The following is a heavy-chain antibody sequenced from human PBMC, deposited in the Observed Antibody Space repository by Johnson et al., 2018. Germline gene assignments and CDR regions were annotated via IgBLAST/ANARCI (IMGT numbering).Heavy chain of an antibody. CDR1: GGSISSYY. J-gene: IGHJ3*02. Sequence: QVQLQESGPGLVKPSETLSLTCTVSGGSISSYYWSWIRQPPGKGLEWIGYISYSGSTNYNPSLKSRVTISVDTSKNQFSLKLSSVTAADTAVYYCARDSPESGSYYDAFDIWGQGTMVTVSS. D-gene: IGHD1-26*01. CDR2: ISYSGST. CDR3: ARDSPESGSYYDAFDI. V-gene: IGHV4-59*01.